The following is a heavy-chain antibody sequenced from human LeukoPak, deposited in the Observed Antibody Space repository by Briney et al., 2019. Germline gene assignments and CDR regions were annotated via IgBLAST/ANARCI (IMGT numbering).Heavy chain of an antibody. Sequence: GSLRLSCSASGFAFDDHGMSWVRQVPGKGLEWVSGINWSGGSTGYADPLRGRFTISRDNAKNSLYLQMDSLTAEDTALYYGARAPISSPFYFDYWGQGTLVTVSS. CDR3: ARAPISSPFYFDY. CDR2: INWSGGST. J-gene: IGHJ4*02. CDR1: GFAFDDHG. D-gene: IGHD2-2*01. V-gene: IGHV3-20*04.